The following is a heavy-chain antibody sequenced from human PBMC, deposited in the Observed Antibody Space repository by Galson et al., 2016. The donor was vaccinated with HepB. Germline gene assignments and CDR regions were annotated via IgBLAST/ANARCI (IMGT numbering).Heavy chain of an antibody. D-gene: IGHD2-21*01. Sequence: SLRLSCAASGFNFADAWMNWVRQAPGKGLEWVGRIKSKTAVGTTDYAAPVKGRFTISRDDLKNTLYLQMNSLKTEDTAMYYCVTRGGENNWGPGTLVTVSS. CDR2: IKSKTAVGTT. CDR3: VTRGGENN. CDR1: GFNFADAW. V-gene: IGHV3-15*01. J-gene: IGHJ4*02.